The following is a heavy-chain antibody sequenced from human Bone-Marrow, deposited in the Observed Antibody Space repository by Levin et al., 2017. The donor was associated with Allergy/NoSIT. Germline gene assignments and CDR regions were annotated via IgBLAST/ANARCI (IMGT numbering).Heavy chain of an antibody. J-gene: IGHJ4*02. CDR1: GFTFSGYW. CDR2: INRDGGDG. V-gene: IGHV3-7*02. CDR3: AGNGAWSFEF. Sequence: GESLKISCASSGFTFSGYWMAWVRQAPGKGLEWVANINRDGGDGYYVDSVKGRFTISRENARNSLDLQMNSLRVEDTAVYYCAGNGAWSFEFWGQGTLATVAS. D-gene: IGHD2-8*01.